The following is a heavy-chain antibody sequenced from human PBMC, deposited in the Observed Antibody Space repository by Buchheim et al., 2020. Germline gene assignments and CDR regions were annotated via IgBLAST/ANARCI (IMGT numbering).Heavy chain of an antibody. CDR1: GFSFNDYH. Sequence: QVQVVESGGGVVQPGRSLRLSCAASGFSFNDYHIHWVRQAPGKGLEWVSLIWYDGSKKIYADSVKGRFTISRDSSKNTLYLEMNSLRVEDTALYYCARLVPSYWYFDLWGRGTL. J-gene: IGHJ2*01. CDR2: IWYDGSKK. V-gene: IGHV3-33*01. D-gene: IGHD5-12*01. CDR3: ARLVPSYWYFDL.